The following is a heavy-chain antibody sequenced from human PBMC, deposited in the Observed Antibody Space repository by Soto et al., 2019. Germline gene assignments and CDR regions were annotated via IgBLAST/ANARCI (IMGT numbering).Heavy chain of an antibody. CDR3: AAGSFLGPWQY. CDR2: ISTYNGNA. V-gene: IGHV1-18*01. D-gene: IGHD1-26*01. J-gene: IGHJ4*02. Sequence: QVQLVQSGVEVKKPGASVKVSCKVSGDSFTSFAISWVRQAPGQGLEWMGWISTYNGNANYAPTGQSRVTLTTDTTTSTAYMDLRRLSSDDTAVYYCAAGSFLGPWQYWGQGTLVTVSS. CDR1: GDSFTSFA.